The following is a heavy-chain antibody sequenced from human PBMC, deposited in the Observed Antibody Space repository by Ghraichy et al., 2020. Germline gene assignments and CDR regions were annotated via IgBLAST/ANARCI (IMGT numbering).Heavy chain of an antibody. CDR3: ARFSRLRLGELSLSFDY. CDR2: IYYSGST. D-gene: IGHD3-16*02. Sequence: SETLSLTCTVSGGSISSSSYYWGWIRQPPGKGLEWIGSIYYSGSTYYNPSLKSRVTISVDTSKNQFSLKLSSVTAADTAVYYCARFSRLRLGELSLSFDYWGQGTLVTVSS. J-gene: IGHJ4*02. V-gene: IGHV4-39*07. CDR1: GGSISSSSYY.